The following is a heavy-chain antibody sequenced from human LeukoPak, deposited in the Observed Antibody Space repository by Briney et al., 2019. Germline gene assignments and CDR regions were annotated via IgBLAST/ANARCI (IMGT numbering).Heavy chain of an antibody. Sequence: GGSLRLSCAASGFIFSNAWMTWVRQAPGKGLEWVSYISSSSSTIYYADSVKGRFTISRDNAKNSLYLQMNSLRAEDTAVYYCARGAYYYEDWGQGTLVAVSS. J-gene: IGHJ4*02. D-gene: IGHD3-22*01. CDR1: GFIFSNAW. V-gene: IGHV3-48*01. CDR3: ARGAYYYED. CDR2: ISSSSSTI.